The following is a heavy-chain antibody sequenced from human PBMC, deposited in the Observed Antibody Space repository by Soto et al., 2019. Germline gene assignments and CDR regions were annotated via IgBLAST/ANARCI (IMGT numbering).Heavy chain of an antibody. J-gene: IGHJ4*02. CDR1: GGSISIYY. Sequence: SETLSLTCTVSGGSISIYYWSWIRQPPGKGLEWIGYFYYSGSTNYNPSLKSRVTISADTSKNQFSLRLSSVTAADTAVYYCAKGGYSGYLDYWGQGTLVTVSS. D-gene: IGHD5-12*01. V-gene: IGHV4-59*01. CDR3: AKGGYSGYLDY. CDR2: FYYSGST.